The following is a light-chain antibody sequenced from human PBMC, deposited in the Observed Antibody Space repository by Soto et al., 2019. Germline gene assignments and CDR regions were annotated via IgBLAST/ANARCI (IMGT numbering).Light chain of an antibody. V-gene: IGLV2-14*01. Sequence: QSVLTQPASVSGSPGQSITISCTGTSSDVGGYKYVSWYQQHPDKAPKLIIFEVSNRPSGISSRFSGSKSGNTASLTISGLQAEDEDDYDCASYTSSSTSVIFGRGTK. J-gene: IGLJ2*01. CDR3: ASYTSSSTSVI. CDR2: EVS. CDR1: SSDVGGYKY.